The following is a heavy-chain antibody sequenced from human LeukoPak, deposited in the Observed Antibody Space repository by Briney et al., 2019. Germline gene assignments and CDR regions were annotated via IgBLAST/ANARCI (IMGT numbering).Heavy chain of an antibody. J-gene: IGHJ1*01. CDR3: ATGSGSVAEYFQH. V-gene: IGHV1-69*01. Sequence: ASVMVSCKASGGTFSSYAISWVRQAPGQGLEWMGGIIPIFGTANYAQKFQGRVTITADESTSTAYMELSSLRSEDTAVYYCATGSGSVAEYFQHWGQGTLVTVSS. CDR1: GGTFSSYA. D-gene: IGHD3-10*01. CDR2: IIPIFGTA.